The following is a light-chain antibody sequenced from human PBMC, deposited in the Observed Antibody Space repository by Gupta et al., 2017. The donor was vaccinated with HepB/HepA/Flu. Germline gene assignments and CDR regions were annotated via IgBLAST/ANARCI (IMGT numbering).Light chain of an antibody. CDR3: QQYYGTPLT. CDR1: QSVIYSSNNKNY. Sequence: DIVMTPSSDSLARSLGERATINCKSSQSVIYSSNNKNYLAWYQQKAGQPPKLLIYWASTRESGVPDRFSGSGSGTDFTLTISSLQAEDVAVYFCQQYYGTPLTFGGGTKVEI. J-gene: IGKJ4*01. V-gene: IGKV4-1*01. CDR2: WAS.